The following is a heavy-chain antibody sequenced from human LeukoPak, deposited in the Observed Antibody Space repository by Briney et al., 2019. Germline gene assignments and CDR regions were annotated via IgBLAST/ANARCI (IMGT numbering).Heavy chain of an antibody. J-gene: IGHJ5*02. D-gene: IGHD4-17*01. Sequence: PGGSLRLSCAASGFTFISYTMNWVRQAPGKGLEWVSSMSSSSSYKYYADSVKGRFTISRDNSKNTLYLQMNSLRAEDTAVYYCATSLEDYGDGWWFDPWGQGTLVTVSS. CDR2: MSSSSSYK. CDR1: GFTFISYT. CDR3: ATSLEDYGDGWWFDP. V-gene: IGHV3-21*01.